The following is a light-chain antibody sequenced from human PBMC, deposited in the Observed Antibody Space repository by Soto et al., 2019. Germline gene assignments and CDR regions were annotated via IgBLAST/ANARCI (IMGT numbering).Light chain of an antibody. CDR2: DAS. V-gene: IGKV1-33*01. J-gene: IGKJ4*01. Sequence: DIQMTQSPSSLSASVGDRVTITCRASQDIGNFLNWYQRKPGKAPKLLIYDASYLETGVPSRFGGSVSGTDFTFTISSLQPEDIATYYCQQYHNLPLTFGGGTKVEIK. CDR3: QQYHNLPLT. CDR1: QDIGNF.